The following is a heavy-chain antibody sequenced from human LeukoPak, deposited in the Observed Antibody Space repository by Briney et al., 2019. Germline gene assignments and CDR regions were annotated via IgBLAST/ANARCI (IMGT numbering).Heavy chain of an antibody. CDR2: IRSKAYGGTT. J-gene: IGHJ5*02. CDR3: TRVELLWFGELLSGNNWFDP. CDR1: GFTFGDYA. V-gene: IGHV3-49*04. Sequence: GGSLRLSCTASGFTFGDYAMSWVRQAPGKGLEWVGFIRSKAYGGTTEYAASVKGRFTISRGDSKSIAYLQMNSLKTEDTAVYYCTRVELLWFGELLSGNNWFDPWGQGTLVTVSS. D-gene: IGHD3-10*01.